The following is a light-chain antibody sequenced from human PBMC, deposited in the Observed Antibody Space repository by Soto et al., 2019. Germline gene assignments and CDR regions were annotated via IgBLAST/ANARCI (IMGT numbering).Light chain of an antibody. V-gene: IGLV2-23*03. CDR3: CSFARGSTFV. Sequence: QSALTQPASVSGSPGQSITISCTGTSSDVGSYNLVSWYQQHPGNAPKLMIYEGSKRPSGVSNRFLGSKSGNTAYLTNSGLQAEDEADYYCCSFARGSTFVLGGGTKLTVL. J-gene: IGLJ3*02. CDR2: EGS. CDR1: SSDVGSYNL.